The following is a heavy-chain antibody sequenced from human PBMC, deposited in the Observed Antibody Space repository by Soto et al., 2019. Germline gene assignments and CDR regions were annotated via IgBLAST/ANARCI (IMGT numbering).Heavy chain of an antibody. CDR3: VKNSGWFNT. J-gene: IGHJ5*02. CDR1: GFTFGTTD. V-gene: IGHV3-23*01. D-gene: IGHD3-10*01. CDR2: IDGSGGIT. Sequence: QLLQSGGGLVQPGGSLTLSCAASGFTFGTTDMSWVRQAPGEGLEWVSTIDGSGGITYYADSVKGQFTISRDNSRNTVYLQMNILRGDDTALYYCVKNSGWFNTWGQGALVTGSS.